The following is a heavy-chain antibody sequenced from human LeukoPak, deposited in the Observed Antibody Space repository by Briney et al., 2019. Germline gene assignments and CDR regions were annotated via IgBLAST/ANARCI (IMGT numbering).Heavy chain of an antibody. J-gene: IGHJ4*02. Sequence: SETLSLTCTVSGASITNYYWTWIRQPPGIKRLEWIGYIYYSGSTNYNPSLKSRVTISVDTSKNPFSLKLSSVTAADTAVYYCARGRYCSGGSCYLDYWGQGTLVTVSS. D-gene: IGHD2-15*01. CDR3: ARGRYCSGGSCYLDY. CDR2: IYYSGST. CDR1: GASITNYY. V-gene: IGHV4-59*01.